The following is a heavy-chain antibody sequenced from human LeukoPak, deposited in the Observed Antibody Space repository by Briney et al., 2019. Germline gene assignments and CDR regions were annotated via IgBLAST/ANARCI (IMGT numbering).Heavy chain of an antibody. D-gene: IGHD2-15*01. CDR1: GGSIYSGTYY. V-gene: IGHV4-61*02. CDR3: AKDPGEKKNGAATGPDY. J-gene: IGHJ4*02. CDR2: IYTSGST. Sequence: SETLSLTCSVSGGSIYSGTYYWSWIRQPAGKGLEWIGRIYTSGSTNYHPSLKSRVTVSLDISKNQFSLKLSSVTAADTAVYYCAKDPGEKKNGAATGPDYWGQGTLVTVSS.